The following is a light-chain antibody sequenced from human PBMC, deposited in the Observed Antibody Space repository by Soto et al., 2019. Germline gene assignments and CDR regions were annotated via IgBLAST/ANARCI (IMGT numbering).Light chain of an antibody. V-gene: IGLV2-8*01. CDR1: SSDVGGYNY. Sequence: SSLAQPPSPSGSPGQAVTLSCPGNSSDVGGYNYVSWYQQHPGKAPKLMIYEVSKRPPGVPDRFSGSKSGNTASLTVSGLQAEDEADYYCSSYAGSKGVFGTGTKVPVL. CDR2: EVS. J-gene: IGLJ1*01. CDR3: SSYAGSKGV.